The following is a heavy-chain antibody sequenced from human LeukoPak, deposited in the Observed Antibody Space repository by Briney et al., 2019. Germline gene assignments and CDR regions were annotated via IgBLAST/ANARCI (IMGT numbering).Heavy chain of an antibody. D-gene: IGHD6-13*01. Sequence: SETLSLTCTVSDYSISSNYYWGWIRQPPGKGLEWIASIYHSGSTYYNPSLKSRVTISVDTSKNQFSLKLSSVTAADTAVYYCARASSRARFDYWGQGTLVTVSS. V-gene: IGHV4-38-2*02. CDR2: IYHSGST. CDR1: DYSISSNYY. CDR3: ARASSRARFDY. J-gene: IGHJ4*02.